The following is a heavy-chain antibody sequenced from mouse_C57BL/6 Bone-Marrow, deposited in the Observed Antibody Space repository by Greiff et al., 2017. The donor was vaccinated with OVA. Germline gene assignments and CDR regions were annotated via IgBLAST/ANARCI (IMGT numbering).Heavy chain of an antibody. Sequence: EVQLVESGGGLVQPGGSLSLSCAASGFTFTDYYMRWVRQPPGKALEWLGFIRNKANGYTTEYNASVKGRLTISRDNSQSILNLQMNALRAEDGATCYCARYPRDYAMDYWGQGTSVTVSS. V-gene: IGHV7-3*01. CDR1: GFTFTDYY. J-gene: IGHJ4*01. CDR3: ARYPRDYAMDY. CDR2: IRNKANGYTT.